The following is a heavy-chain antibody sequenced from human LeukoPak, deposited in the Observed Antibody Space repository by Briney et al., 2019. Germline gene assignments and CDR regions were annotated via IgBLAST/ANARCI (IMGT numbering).Heavy chain of an antibody. Sequence: PSETLSLTCAVYGGSFSGYYWSWIRQPPGKGLEWIGEINHSGSTNYNPSLKSRVTISVDTSKNQFSLKLSSVTAADTAVYYCARVGVSYGDYWGKDYYGMDVWGQGTTVTVSS. CDR2: INHSGST. CDR1: GGSFSGYY. V-gene: IGHV4-34*01. CDR3: ARVGVSYGDYWGKDYYGMDV. D-gene: IGHD4-17*01. J-gene: IGHJ6*02.